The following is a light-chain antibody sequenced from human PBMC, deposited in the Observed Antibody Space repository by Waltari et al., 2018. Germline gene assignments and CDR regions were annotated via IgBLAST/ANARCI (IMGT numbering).Light chain of an antibody. V-gene: IGLV2-8*01. CDR1: SSDVGGYNY. CDR2: EVS. Sequence: QSALTQPPSASGSPGQSVTISCTGTSSDVGGYNYVSWYQQHPGKAPKRMIYEVSKRPSGVPERFSGSKSGNTASLTVSGLQAEDEADYYCSSYAGSNNWVFGGGTKLTVL. J-gene: IGLJ3*02. CDR3: SSYAGSNNWV.